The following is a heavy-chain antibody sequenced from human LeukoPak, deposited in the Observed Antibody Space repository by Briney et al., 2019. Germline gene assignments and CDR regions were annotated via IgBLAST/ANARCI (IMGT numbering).Heavy chain of an antibody. CDR3: ARLGKAYCMDD. J-gene: IGHJ6*03. CDR1: GDSISNYY. D-gene: IGHD1-1*01. CDR2: LYHSGAA. V-gene: IGHV4-59*08. Sequence: PSETLSLTCTVSGDSISNYYLAWIRQTPGKGLEWIGNLYHSGAADYNPSLKTRVTTSVDTSKDQFSLSLRSSTAADTAVYFCARLGKAYCMDDWGTGTTVTVSS.